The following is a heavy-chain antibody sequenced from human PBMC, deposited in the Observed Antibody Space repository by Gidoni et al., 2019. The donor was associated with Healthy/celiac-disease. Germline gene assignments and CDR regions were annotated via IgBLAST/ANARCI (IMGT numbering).Heavy chain of an antibody. V-gene: IGHV3-7*01. D-gene: IGHD6-13*01. CDR1: GFTFSSYW. J-gene: IGHJ4*02. Sequence: EVQLVESGGGLVQPGGSLRLSCAASGFTFSSYWMSWVRQAPGKGLEWVANIKQDGSEKYYVDSVKGRFTISRDNAKNSLYLQMNSLRAEDTAVYYCAREIIAAAGCFDYWGQGTLVTVSS. CDR3: AREIIAAAGCFDY. CDR2: IKQDGSEK.